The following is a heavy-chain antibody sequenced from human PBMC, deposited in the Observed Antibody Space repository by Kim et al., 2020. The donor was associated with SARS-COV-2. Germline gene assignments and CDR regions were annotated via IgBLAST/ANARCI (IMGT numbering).Heavy chain of an antibody. CDR1: GFTFSDHY. D-gene: IGHD3-10*01. J-gene: IGHJ6*03. CDR2: TRNKANSYTT. CDR3: ARGRTFGELLPGVGYYYYYYMDV. Sequence: GGSLRLSCAASGFTFSDHYMDWVRQAPGKGLEWVGRTRNKANSYTTEYAASVKGRFTISRDDSKNSLYLQMNSLKTEDTAVYYCARGRTFGELLPGVGYYYYYYMDVWGKGTTVTVSS. V-gene: IGHV3-72*01.